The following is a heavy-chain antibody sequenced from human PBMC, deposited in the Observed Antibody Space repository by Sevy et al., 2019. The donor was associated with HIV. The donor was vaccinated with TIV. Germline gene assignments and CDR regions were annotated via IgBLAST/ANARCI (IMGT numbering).Heavy chain of an antibody. D-gene: IGHD6-13*01. V-gene: IGHV3-21*01. CDR1: GFTFSSYS. Sequence: GGSLRLSCAASGFTFSSYSMNWVRQAPGKGLEWVSSISSSSSYIYYADSVKGRFTISRDNAKNSLYLQMNSLRGEDTAVYYCARAPGIAADDYWGQGTLVTVSS. CDR3: ARAPGIAADDY. J-gene: IGHJ4*02. CDR2: ISSSSSYI.